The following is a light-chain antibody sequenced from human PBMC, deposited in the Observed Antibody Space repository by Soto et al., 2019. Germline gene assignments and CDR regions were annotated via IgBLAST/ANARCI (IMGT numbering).Light chain of an antibody. CDR1: QSISSY. CDR2: AAS. Sequence: DIQMTQSPSSLSASVGDRVTITCRASQSISSYLNWYQQKPGKAPKRLIYAASSLQSGVPSRFSGSGSGTDFTLTISSLQPEEFATYYCQQSYSTPITFGQGTQLEIK. V-gene: IGKV1-39*01. J-gene: IGKJ5*01. CDR3: QQSYSTPIT.